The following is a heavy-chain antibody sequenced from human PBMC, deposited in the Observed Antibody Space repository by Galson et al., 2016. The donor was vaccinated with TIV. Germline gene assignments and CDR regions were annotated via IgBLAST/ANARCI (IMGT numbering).Heavy chain of an antibody. CDR3: ARGGGVLRYFDWLPHYGMDV. D-gene: IGHD3-9*01. CDR2: LYNSGKT. Sequence: ETLSLTCTVSGDSIRSISYYWGWIRQPPGKGLEWIGSLYNSGKTYYNPSLKSRVTTSEDTSKSQFSLKLNSVTAADTAVYYCARGGGVLRYFDWLPHYGMDVWGQGTTVTVSS. V-gene: IGHV4-39*07. CDR1: GDSIRSISYY. J-gene: IGHJ6*02.